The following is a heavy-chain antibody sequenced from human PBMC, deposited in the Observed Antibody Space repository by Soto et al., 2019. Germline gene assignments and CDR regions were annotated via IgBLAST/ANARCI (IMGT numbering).Heavy chain of an antibody. V-gene: IGHV4-59*01. CDR3: ARAPVGDWFDP. Sequence: SETLSLTCTVSGGSISSYYWSWIRQPPGKGLEWIGYIYYSGSTNYNPSLKSRVTISVDTSKNQFSLKLSSVTAADTAVYYCARAPVGDWFDPWGQGPLVTVSS. D-gene: IGHD3-10*01. CDR1: GGSISSYY. J-gene: IGHJ5*02. CDR2: IYYSGST.